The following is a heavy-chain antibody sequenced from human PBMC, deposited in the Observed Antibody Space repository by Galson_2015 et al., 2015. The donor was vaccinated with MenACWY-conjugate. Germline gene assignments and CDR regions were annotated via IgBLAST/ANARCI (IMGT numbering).Heavy chain of an antibody. CDR2: IWYDGSNK. CDR1: GFTFSSYG. V-gene: IGHV3-33*01. CDR3: ARDHYDFWSGYYTLSAGYFDY. J-gene: IGHJ4*02. D-gene: IGHD3-3*01. Sequence: SLRLSCAASGFTFSSYGMHWVRQAPGKGLEWVAVIWYDGSNKYYADSVKGRFTISRDNSKNTLYLQMNSLRAEDTAVYYCARDHYDFWSGYYTLSAGYFDYWGQGTLVTVSS.